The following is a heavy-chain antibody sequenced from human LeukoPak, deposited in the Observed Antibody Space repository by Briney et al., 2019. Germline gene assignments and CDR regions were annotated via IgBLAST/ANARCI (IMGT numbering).Heavy chain of an antibody. J-gene: IGHJ4*02. V-gene: IGHV4-31*03. CDR2: IHHSGRS. CDR3: ARGGNRFGGFYFDY. Sequence: PSGTLSLTCTVSADSLSSGGHYWAWIRQFPGKGLESIGFIHHSGRSRHNPSLKDRVAISVDTSRKQFALKLSSVTAADTAMYYCARGGNRFGGFYFDYWGQGIQVIVSS. CDR1: ADSLSSGGHY. D-gene: IGHD3-10*01.